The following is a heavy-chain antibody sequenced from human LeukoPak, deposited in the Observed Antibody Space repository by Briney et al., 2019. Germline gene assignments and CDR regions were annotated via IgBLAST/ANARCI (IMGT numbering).Heavy chain of an antibody. Sequence: GGSLRLSCTASGFTFGEYAMSWFRQAPGKGLEWVGFIRSKAYGGTTEYAASVKGRFTISRDDSKSIAYLQMNSLKTEDTAVYYCTRGSVGWFDPWAREPWSPSPQ. CDR1: GFTFGEYA. J-gene: IGHJ5*02. CDR3: TRGSVGWFDP. CDR2: IRSKAYGGTT. V-gene: IGHV3-49*03.